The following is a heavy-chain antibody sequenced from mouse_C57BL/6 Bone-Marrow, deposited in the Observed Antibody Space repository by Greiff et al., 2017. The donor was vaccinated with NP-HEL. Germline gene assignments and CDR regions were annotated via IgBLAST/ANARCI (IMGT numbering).Heavy chain of an antibody. CDR1: GYSITSDY. V-gene: IGHV3-8*01. CDR3: ARDYGSSYRYFDV. Sequence: EVKLVESGPGLAKPSQTLSLTCSVTGYSITSDYWNWIRKFPGNKLEYMGYISYSGSTYYNPSLKSRISITRDTSKNQYYLQLNSVTTEDTATYYCARDYGSSYRYFDVWGTGTTVTVSS. CDR2: ISYSGST. D-gene: IGHD1-1*01. J-gene: IGHJ1*03.